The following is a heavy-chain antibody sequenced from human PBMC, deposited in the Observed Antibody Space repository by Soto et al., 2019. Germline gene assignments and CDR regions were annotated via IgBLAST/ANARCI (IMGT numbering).Heavy chain of an antibody. Sequence: ASVKVSCKVSGYTLTELSMHWVRQAPGKGLEWMGGFDPEDGETIYAQKFQGRVTMTEDTSTDTAYMELSSLRSEDTAVYYCATHVRDHHYYYYGMDVWGQGTTVTVSS. J-gene: IGHJ6*02. CDR2: FDPEDGET. V-gene: IGHV1-24*01. CDR3: ATHVRDHHYYYYGMDV. CDR1: GYTLTELS.